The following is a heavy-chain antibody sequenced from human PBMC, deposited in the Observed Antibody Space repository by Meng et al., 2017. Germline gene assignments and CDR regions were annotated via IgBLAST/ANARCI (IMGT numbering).Heavy chain of an antibody. D-gene: IGHD6-6*01. J-gene: IGHJ4*02. CDR2: ISAYNGNT. V-gene: IGHV1-18*01. CDR1: GYTFTSYG. CDR3: ARLLRPYSSSSNFDY. Sequence: VKVVQLGAEVKKPGASVKVSCKASGYTFTSYGISWVRQAPGQGLEWMGWISAYNGNTNYAQKLQGRVTMTTDTSTSTAYMELRSLRSDDTAVYYCARLLRPYSSSSNFDYWGQGTLVTVSS.